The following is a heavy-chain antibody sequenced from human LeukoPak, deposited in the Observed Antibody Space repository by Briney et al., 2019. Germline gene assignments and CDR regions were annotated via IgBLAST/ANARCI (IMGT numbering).Heavy chain of an antibody. J-gene: IGHJ6*02. CDR3: AMGGSGVNTPFFYYGMDV. D-gene: IGHD5-18*01. CDR1: VGSISSYY. CDR2: IYNSGST. V-gene: IGHV4-4*07. Sequence: SETLSLTCTVSVGSISSYYWSWIRQHAGKGLEWIGRIYNSGSTNYNPSHKSRVTMSVDTSKKQFSLKLSSVTAADTAVYYCAMGGSGVNTPFFYYGMDVWGQGTTVTVSS.